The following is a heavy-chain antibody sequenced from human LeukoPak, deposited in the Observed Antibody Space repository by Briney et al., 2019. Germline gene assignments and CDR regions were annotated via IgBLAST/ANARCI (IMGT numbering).Heavy chain of an antibody. CDR1: RGTFSSYA. J-gene: IGHJ4*02. CDR3: AVTYCSSTSCYPVVEYYFDY. V-gene: IGHV1-69*05. CDR2: IIPIFGTA. D-gene: IGHD2-2*01. Sequence: SVKVSCKATRGTFSSYAISWVRQAPGQGLEWMGGIIPIFGTANYAQKFQGRVTITTDESTSTAYMELSSLRSEDTAVYYCAVTYCSSTSCYPVVEYYFDYWGQGALVTVS.